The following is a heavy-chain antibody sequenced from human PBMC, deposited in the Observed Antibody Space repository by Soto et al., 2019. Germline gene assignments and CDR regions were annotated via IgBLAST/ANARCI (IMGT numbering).Heavy chain of an antibody. CDR2: ISHDGSNT. Sequence: QAQLLEYGGGVFQPGRSLRLSCAASGFSFSGYAMHWVLQAPGKGPEWVAVISHDGSNTYYADSVKGRFTISRDNSKNTMYLQMNSLRDEDTAAYYCARDRNAYDSSGYYGYFDSCGQGTLVTVS. CDR1: GFSFSGYA. D-gene: IGHD3-22*01. CDR3: ARDRNAYDSSGYYGYFDS. J-gene: IGHJ4*02. V-gene: IGHV3-30-3*01.